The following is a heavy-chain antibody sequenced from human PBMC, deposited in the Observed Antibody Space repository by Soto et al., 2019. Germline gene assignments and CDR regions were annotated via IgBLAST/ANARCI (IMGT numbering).Heavy chain of an antibody. CDR2: IYTSGST. CDR3: AGGTRDYDFWSGRGYYGMDV. D-gene: IGHD3-3*01. CDR1: GGSISSYY. V-gene: IGHV4-4*07. Sequence: PSETLSLTCTVSGGSISSYYWGWIRQPAGKGLEWIGRIYTSGSTNYNPSLKSRVTMSVDTSKNQFSLKLSSVTAADTAVYYCAGGTRDYDFWSGRGYYGMDVWGQGTTVTVSS. J-gene: IGHJ6*02.